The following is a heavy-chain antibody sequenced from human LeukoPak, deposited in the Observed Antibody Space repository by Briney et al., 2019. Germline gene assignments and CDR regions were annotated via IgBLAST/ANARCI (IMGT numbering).Heavy chain of an antibody. Sequence: SETLSLTCAVYGGSFSGYYWSWIRQPPGKGLEWIGEINHSGSTNYNPPLKSRVTISVDTSKNQFSLKLSSVTAADTAVYYCARGLGGLRLSDAFDIWGQGTMVTVSS. J-gene: IGHJ3*02. CDR1: GGSFSGYY. CDR2: INHSGST. CDR3: ARGLGGLRLSDAFDI. V-gene: IGHV4-34*01. D-gene: IGHD5-12*01.